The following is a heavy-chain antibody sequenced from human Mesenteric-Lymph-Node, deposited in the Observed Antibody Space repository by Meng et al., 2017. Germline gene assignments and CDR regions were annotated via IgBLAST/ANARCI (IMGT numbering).Heavy chain of an antibody. D-gene: IGHD2-15*01. CDR2: INSDGSST. CDR1: GFTFSSYW. Sequence: GGSLRLSCAASGFTFSSYWMHWVRQAPGKGLVWVSRINSDGSSTSYADSVKGRFTISRDNAKNTLYLQMNSLRADDTSVYYCVRDRYVCGGGGCYSDYFDNWGQGTLVTVSS. V-gene: IGHV3-74*01. CDR3: VRDRYVCGGGGCYSDYFDN. J-gene: IGHJ4*02.